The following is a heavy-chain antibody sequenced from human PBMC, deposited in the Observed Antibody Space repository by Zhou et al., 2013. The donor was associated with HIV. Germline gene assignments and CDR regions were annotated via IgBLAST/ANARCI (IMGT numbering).Heavy chain of an antibody. CDR1: GYSFNSYG. J-gene: IGHJ3*02. CDR2: MNPNSGNT. Sequence: QVQLVQSGAEVKKPGDSVKVSCKASGYSFNSYGISWVRQATGQGLEWMGWMNPNSGNTGYAQKFQGRVTITRNTSISTAYMELSSLRSEDTAVYYCARGFGSSWYRGAFDIWGQGTMVTVSS. CDR3: ARGFGSSWYRGAFDI. D-gene: IGHD6-13*01. V-gene: IGHV1-8*03.